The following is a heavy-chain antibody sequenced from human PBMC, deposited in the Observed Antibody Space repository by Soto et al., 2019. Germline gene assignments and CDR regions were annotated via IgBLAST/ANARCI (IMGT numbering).Heavy chain of an antibody. J-gene: IGHJ4*02. CDR2: INPNSGGT. V-gene: IGHV1-2*04. CDR1: GYTFTGYY. Sequence: ASVKVSCKASGYTFTGYYMHWVRQAPGQGLEWMGWINPNSGGTNYAQKFQGWVTMTRDTSISTAYMELSRLRSDDTAVYYCARDGFDSPPSSGWYEFDYWGQGTLVTVSS. CDR3: ARDGFDSPPSSGWYEFDY. D-gene: IGHD6-19*01.